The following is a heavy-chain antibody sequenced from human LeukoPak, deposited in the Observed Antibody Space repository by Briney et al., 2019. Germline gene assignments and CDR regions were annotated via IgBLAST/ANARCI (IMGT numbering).Heavy chain of an antibody. CDR2: ISGSGGST. Sequence: GGSLRLSCAASGFTFSSYAMSWVRQAPGKGLEWVSAISGSGGSTYYADSVKGRFTISRDNSKNTLYLQMNSLRAEDTAVYYYMKSIVVVPAAPDYWGQGTLVTVSS. D-gene: IGHD2-2*01. J-gene: IGHJ4*02. V-gene: IGHV3-23*01. CDR1: GFTFSSYA. CDR3: MKSIVVVPAAPDY.